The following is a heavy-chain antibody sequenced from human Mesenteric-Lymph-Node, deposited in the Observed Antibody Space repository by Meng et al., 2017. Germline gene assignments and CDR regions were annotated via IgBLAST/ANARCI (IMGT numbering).Heavy chain of an antibody. V-gene: IGHV3-30*03. J-gene: IGHJ4*02. Sequence: QVQLVESGGGVVQPGRSLRFSCTASGFTFSSYGMHWVRQAPGKGLEWVAVISYAGSNKYYADSVKGRFTISKDNSKSTLYLQMNSLRTEETAVYYCARRGDGSGYYLDSWGQGTLVTVSS. D-gene: IGHD3-22*01. CDR1: GFTFSSYG. CDR3: ARRGDGSGYYLDS. CDR2: ISYAGSNK.